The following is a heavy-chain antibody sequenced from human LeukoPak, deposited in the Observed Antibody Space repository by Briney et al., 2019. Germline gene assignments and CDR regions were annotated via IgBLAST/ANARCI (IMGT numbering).Heavy chain of an antibody. CDR2: IHSGGST. Sequence: GGSLRLSCAASGFTFGSDYMSWVRQAPGKGLEWVSIIHSGGSTYYADSVKGRFTISRDNSKNTLNLQMNSLRAEDTAVYYCARRQHCSSTSCLDYWGQGTLVTVSS. CDR1: GFTFGSDY. D-gene: IGHD2-2*01. V-gene: IGHV3-66*04. J-gene: IGHJ4*02. CDR3: ARRQHCSSTSCLDY.